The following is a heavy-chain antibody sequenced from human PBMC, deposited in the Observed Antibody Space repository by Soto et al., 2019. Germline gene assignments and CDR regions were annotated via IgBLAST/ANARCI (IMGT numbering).Heavy chain of an antibody. CDR1: GFTFSSYG. J-gene: IGHJ4*02. CDR2: ISYDGSNK. D-gene: IGHD4-17*01. Sequence: PGGSLRLSCAASGFTFSSYGMHWVRQAPGKGLEWVAVISYDGSNKYYADSVKGRFTISRDNSKNTLYLQMNSLRAEDTAVYYCAKDNTVTTWDPEYYFDYWGQGTLVTVSS. CDR3: AKDNTVTTWDPEYYFDY. V-gene: IGHV3-30*18.